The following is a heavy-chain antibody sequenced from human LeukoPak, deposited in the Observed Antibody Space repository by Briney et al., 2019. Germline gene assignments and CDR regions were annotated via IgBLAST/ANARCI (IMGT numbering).Heavy chain of an antibody. CDR1: GLTFSSYA. J-gene: IGHJ5*02. V-gene: IGHV3-30-3*01. CDR3: ARDRGTMIVVVITTYWFDP. CDR2: ISYDGSNK. Sequence: GRSLRLSCAASGLTFSSYAMHWVRQAPGKGLEWVAVISYDGSNKYYADSVKGRFTISRDNSKNTLYLQMNSLRAEDTAVYYCARDRGTMIVVVITTYWFDPWGQGTLVTVSS. D-gene: IGHD3-22*01.